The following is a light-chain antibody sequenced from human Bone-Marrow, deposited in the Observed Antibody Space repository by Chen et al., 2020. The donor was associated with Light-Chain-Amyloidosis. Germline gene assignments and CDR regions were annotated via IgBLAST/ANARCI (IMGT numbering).Light chain of an antibody. CDR1: SSDVGSYNL. CDR3: CSYAGSSTHWV. CDR2: EVS. J-gene: IGLJ3*02. V-gene: IGLV2-23*02. Sequence: QSALTQPASVSGSPGQSITISCTGTSSDVGSYNLVSWYQQHPGKAPKLMIYEVSKRPSGVSNRVSGSKSGNTASLTISGLQAEDEADYYGCSYAGSSTHWVFGGGTKLTVL.